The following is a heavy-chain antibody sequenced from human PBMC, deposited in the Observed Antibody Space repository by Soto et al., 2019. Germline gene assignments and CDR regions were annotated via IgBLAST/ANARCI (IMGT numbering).Heavy chain of an antibody. J-gene: IGHJ4*02. CDR1: GGTFSSYT. Sequence: QVQLVQSGAEVKKPGSSVKVSCKASGGTFSSYTISWVRLAPGQGLEWMGRIIPILGIANYAQKVQGRVTITADQSTRTAYMELSSLRSEDTAVYYCAREGMVPGDYWGQGTLVTVSS. V-gene: IGHV1-69*08. D-gene: IGHD2-15*01. CDR3: AREGMVPGDY. CDR2: IIPILGIA.